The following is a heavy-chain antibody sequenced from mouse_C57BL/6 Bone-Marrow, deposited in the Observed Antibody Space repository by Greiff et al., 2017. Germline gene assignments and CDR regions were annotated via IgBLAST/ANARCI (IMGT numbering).Heavy chain of an antibody. V-gene: IGHV1-26*01. Sequence: VQLQQSGPELVKPGASVKISCKASGYTFTDYYMNWVKQSHGKSLEWIGDINPNNGGTSYNQKFKGKATLTVDKSSSTAYMELRSLTSEDSAVYYCARVGYCPPWFAYWGQGTLVTVSA. CDR2: INPNNGGT. J-gene: IGHJ3*01. CDR3: ARVGYCPPWFAY. CDR1: GYTFTDYY. D-gene: IGHD2-3*01.